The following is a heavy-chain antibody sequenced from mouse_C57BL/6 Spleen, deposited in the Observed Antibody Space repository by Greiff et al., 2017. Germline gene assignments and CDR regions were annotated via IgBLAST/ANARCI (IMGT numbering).Heavy chain of an antibody. CDR1: GYTFTDYY. Sequence: EVQLQQSGPELVKPGASVKISCKASGYTFTDYYMNWVKQSHGKSLEWIGDINPNNGGTSYNQKFKGKATLTVDKSSSTAYMELRSLTSEDSAVYYCARDDGEKFAYWGQGTLVTVSA. V-gene: IGHV1-26*01. D-gene: IGHD2-3*01. CDR3: ARDDGEKFAY. J-gene: IGHJ3*01. CDR2: INPNNGGT.